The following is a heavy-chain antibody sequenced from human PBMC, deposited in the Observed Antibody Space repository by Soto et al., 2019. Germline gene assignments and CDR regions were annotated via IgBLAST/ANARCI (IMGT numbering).Heavy chain of an antibody. CDR2: IYPGDSDT. CDR1: GYSFTSYW. D-gene: IGHD3-22*01. J-gene: IGHJ4*02. Sequence: GESLKISCKGSGYSFTSYWIGWVRQMPGKGLEWMGIIYPGDSDTRYSPSFQGQVTISADKSISTAYLQWSSLKASDTAMYYCARGYYYDSSGSRPFDYWGQGTLVTVSS. CDR3: ARGYYYDSSGSRPFDY. V-gene: IGHV5-51*01.